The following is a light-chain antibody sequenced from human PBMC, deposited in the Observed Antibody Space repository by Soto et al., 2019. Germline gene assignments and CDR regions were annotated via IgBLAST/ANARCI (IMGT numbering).Light chain of an antibody. CDR1: QSIGKSY. CDR3: QQYAELPLT. Sequence: ETVLTQSPGTLSLSPGESATLSCRASQSIGKSYLDWVHHKPGQAPRLLIYCASTRATGIPDSFRGSEFGTDFTLTVSRLESEDFGVYYCQQYAELPLTFGGGTKVQI. CDR2: CAS. V-gene: IGKV3-20*01. J-gene: IGKJ4*02.